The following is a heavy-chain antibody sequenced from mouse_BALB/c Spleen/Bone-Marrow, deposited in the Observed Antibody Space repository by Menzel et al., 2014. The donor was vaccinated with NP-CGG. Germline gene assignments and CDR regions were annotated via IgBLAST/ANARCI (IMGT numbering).Heavy chain of an antibody. CDR3: ARDGNYAY. J-gene: IGHJ3*01. CDR1: GFTFSDYY. Sequence: EVQLVESGGGLVKPGGSLKLSCAASGFTFSDYYMYWVRQTPEKRLEWVATISDGGSYTYYPDSVKGRFTISRDNAKNNLYLQMSSLKSEETAMYYCARDGNYAYWGQGTLVTVSA. D-gene: IGHD2-1*01. V-gene: IGHV5-4*02. CDR2: ISDGGSYT.